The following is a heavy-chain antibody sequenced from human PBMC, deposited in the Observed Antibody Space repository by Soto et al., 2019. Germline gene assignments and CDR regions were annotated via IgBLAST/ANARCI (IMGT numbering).Heavy chain of an antibody. D-gene: IGHD1-1*01. CDR3: AKGGTGPVHY. V-gene: IGHV3-23*01. Sequence: PGGTLRLSCAASGFTFSSYAMSWFRQAPGKGLEWVSAISGSGGSTYYADSVKGRFTISRDNSKNTLYLQMNSLRAEDTAVYHCAKGGTGPVHYWGQGTLVTVSS. CDR1: GFTFSSYA. J-gene: IGHJ4*02. CDR2: ISGSGGST.